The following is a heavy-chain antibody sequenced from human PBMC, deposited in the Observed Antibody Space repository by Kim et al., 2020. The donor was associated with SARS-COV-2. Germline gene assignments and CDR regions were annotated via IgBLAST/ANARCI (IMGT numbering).Heavy chain of an antibody. V-gene: IGHV3-7*05. Sequence: GGSLRLSCAASGFIVSRYWMGWVRQAPGKGLEWVANMGQDEKNKHYVDSVEGRFTISRDNAKNSLYLQMNSLRVEDTAVYYCAREALRAYGPFDYWGQGALVTVSP. CDR2: MGQDEKNK. CDR3: AREALRAYGPFDY. D-gene: IGHD3-10*01. CDR1: GFIVSRYW. J-gene: IGHJ4*02.